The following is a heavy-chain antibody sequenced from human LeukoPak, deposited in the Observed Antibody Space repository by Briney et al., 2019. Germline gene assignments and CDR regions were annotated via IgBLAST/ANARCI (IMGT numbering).Heavy chain of an antibody. CDR1: GGSISSYY. CDR3: ARGTIFGVVKDYFDY. D-gene: IGHD3-3*01. J-gene: IGHJ4*02. CDR2: IYTSGST. V-gene: IGHV4-4*07. Sequence: SETLSLTCTVSGGSISSYYWSWIRQPAGKGLEWIGRIYTSGSTNYNPSLKSRVTMSVDTSKNQFSLKLSSVTAADTAVYYCARGTIFGVVKDYFDYWGQGTLVTVSP.